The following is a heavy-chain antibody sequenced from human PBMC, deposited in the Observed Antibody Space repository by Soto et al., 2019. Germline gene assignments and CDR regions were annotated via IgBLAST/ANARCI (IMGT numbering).Heavy chain of an antibody. J-gene: IGHJ5*02. CDR3: ARNSSDFYGWLDP. V-gene: IGHV1-18*04. CDR2: YNPVIAYG. D-gene: IGHD3-22*01. CDR1: GYTFNNYA. Sequence: QVQLLQSGAEVKEPGASVRVSCKASGYTFNNYAVSWVRQAPGQGLEWMGWYNPVIAYGQSAKKFQGRVSMTTDTSTNTAYMELKSLRSDDTAVYYCARNSSDFYGWLDPLGQGTLVTVSS.